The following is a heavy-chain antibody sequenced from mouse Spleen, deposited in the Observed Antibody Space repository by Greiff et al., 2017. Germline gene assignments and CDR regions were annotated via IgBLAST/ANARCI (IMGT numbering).Heavy chain of an antibody. CDR2: IYPSDSET. CDR1: GYTFTSYW. J-gene: IGHJ4*01. CDR3: ARIDSSGYVDYAMDY. D-gene: IGHD3-2*01. V-gene: IGHV1-61*01. Sequence: QVQLQQSGAELVRPGSSVKLSCKASGYTFTSYWMDWVKQRPGQGLEWIGNIYPSDSETHYNQKFKDKATLTVDKSSSTAYMQLSSLTSEDSAVYYCARIDSSGYVDYAMDYWGQGTSVTVSS.